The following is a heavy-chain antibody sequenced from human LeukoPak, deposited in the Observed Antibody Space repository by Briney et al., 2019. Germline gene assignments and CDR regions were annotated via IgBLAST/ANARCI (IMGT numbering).Heavy chain of an antibody. V-gene: IGHV3-20*04. Sequence: GGSLRLSCAASGFTFDDYGMSWVRQAPGKGLEWVSGINWNGGSTGYADSVKGRFTISRDNAKNSLYLQMNSLRAEDTALYYCARDSSSSDYYYYYYMDVWGKGTTVTVSS. J-gene: IGHJ6*03. CDR1: GFTFDDYG. D-gene: IGHD6-6*01. CDR3: ARDSSSSDYYYYYYMDV. CDR2: INWNGGST.